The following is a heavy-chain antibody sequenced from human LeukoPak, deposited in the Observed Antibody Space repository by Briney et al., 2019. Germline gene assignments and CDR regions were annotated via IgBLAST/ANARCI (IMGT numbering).Heavy chain of an antibody. J-gene: IGHJ5*02. V-gene: IGHV3-30-3*01. CDR1: GFTFSTYA. Sequence: PGGSLRLSCAASGFTFSTYAMHWVRQAPGKGLEWLTVRSYDGTNPSYPDSVKGRFTISRHTSKNTLYLQMNSLRAEDTAVYYCARAHFMDYGNWFDPWGQGTLVTASS. CDR2: RSYDGTNP. CDR3: ARAHFMDYGNWFDP. D-gene: IGHD4/OR15-4a*01.